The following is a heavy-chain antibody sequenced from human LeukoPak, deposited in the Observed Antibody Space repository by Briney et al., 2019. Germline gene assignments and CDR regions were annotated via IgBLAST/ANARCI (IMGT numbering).Heavy chain of an antibody. V-gene: IGHV3-11*01. Sequence: GSLRRSCAASGFTVSDYYMSWIRQAPGKGLELVSYISRSFITTYYSDSVKGRFTISRDNAKNPLYLQVHSLRAEDTAVYYCEGNYLYYYGMDVWGQGTTVTVSS. CDR2: ISRSFITT. CDR3: EGNYLYYYGMDV. D-gene: IGHD3-10*01. J-gene: IGHJ6*02. CDR1: GFTVSDYY.